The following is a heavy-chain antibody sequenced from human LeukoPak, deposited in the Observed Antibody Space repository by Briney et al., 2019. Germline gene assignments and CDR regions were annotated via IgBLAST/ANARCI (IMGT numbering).Heavy chain of an antibody. J-gene: IGHJ3*02. CDR3: AKAMTTVVTGAFDI. CDR2: ISWNSGSI. CDR1: GFTFDDYA. Sequence: GRSLRLSCAASGFTFDDYAMHWVRQAPGKGLEWVPGISWNSGSIGYADSVKGRFAISRDNAKNSLYLQMNSLRAEDMALYYCAKAMTTVVTGAFDIWGQGTMVTVSS. V-gene: IGHV3-9*03. D-gene: IGHD4-23*01.